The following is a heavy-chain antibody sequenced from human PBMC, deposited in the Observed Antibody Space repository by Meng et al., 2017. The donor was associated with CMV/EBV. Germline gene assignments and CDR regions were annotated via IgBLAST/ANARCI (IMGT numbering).Heavy chain of an antibody. CDR2: ISGSGGST. CDR1: GFTLSSYA. CDR3: AKNPSQSTWGYFDY. V-gene: IGHV3-23*01. D-gene: IGHD3-16*01. J-gene: IGHJ4*02. Sequence: SGFTLSSYAMSWVRQAPGKGLEWVSAISGSGGSTYYADSVKGRFTISRDNSKNTLYLQMNSLRAEDTAVYYCAKNPSQSTWGYFDYWGQGTLVTVSS.